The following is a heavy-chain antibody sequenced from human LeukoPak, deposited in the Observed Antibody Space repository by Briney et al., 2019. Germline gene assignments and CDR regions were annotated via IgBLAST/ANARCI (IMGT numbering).Heavy chain of an antibody. Sequence: GGSLRLSCAASGFTFSSYAMSWVRQAPGKGLEWVSAISGSGGSTYYADSVKGRFTISRDNSKNTLYLQMNSLRAEDTAVYYCARGNRGAPDYGMDVWGQGTTVTVSS. CDR2: ISGSGGST. CDR3: ARGNRGAPDYGMDV. J-gene: IGHJ6*02. D-gene: IGHD1-14*01. CDR1: GFTFSSYA. V-gene: IGHV3-23*01.